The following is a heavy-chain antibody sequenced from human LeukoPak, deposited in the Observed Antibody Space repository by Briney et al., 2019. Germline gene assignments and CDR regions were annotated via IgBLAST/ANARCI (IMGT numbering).Heavy chain of an antibody. D-gene: IGHD3-3*01. CDR3: ATVLPVLRFLEWSPGRFDP. V-gene: IGHV1-24*01. CDR2: FDPEDGET. J-gene: IGHJ5*02. CDR1: GYTLTELS. Sequence: ASVKVSCKVSGYTLTELSMHWVRQAPGKGREWMGGFDPEDGETIYAQKFQGRVTMTEDTSTDTAYMELSSLRSEDTAVYYCATVLPVLRFLEWSPGRFDPWGQGTLVTVSS.